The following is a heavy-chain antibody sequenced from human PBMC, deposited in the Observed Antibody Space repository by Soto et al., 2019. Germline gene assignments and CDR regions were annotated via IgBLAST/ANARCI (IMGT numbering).Heavy chain of an antibody. CDR2: IMAVFGTA. J-gene: IGHJ6*02. D-gene: IGHD3-16*01. CDR3: ATSRGFYAVMDV. V-gene: IGHV1-69*01. CDR1: GGSFRTYA. Sequence: QVQLGQSGSEVKKPGSSVKVSCKSSGGSFRTYAISWVRQAPGQGLEWMGGIMAVFGTATYTQSFQGRVTITADESTSTSYMELSGLKSGDTAIYYCATSRGFYAVMDVWGQGTTVTVSS.